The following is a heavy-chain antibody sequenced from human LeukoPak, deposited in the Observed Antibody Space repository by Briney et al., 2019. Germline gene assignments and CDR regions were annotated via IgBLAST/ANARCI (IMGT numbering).Heavy chain of an antibody. CDR1: GFTFSSYD. CDR3: ARRRGDAFDI. D-gene: IGHD3-10*01. V-gene: IGHV3-13*01. J-gene: IGHJ3*02. CDR2: IGTAGDT. Sequence: PGGSLRLSCAASGFTFSSYDMHWVRHATGKGLEWVSAIGTAGDTYYPGSVKGRFTISRENAKNSLFLQMNSLRAGDTAVYYCARRRGDAFDIWGQGTMVTVSS.